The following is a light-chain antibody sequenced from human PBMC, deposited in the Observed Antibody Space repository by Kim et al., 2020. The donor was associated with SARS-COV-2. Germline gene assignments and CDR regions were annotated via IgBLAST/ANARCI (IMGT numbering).Light chain of an antibody. CDR2: YDD. CDR1: SSNIGNNA. J-gene: IGLJ3*02. V-gene: IGLV1-36*01. Sequence: RQRVTISCSGSSSNIGNNAVNWYQQLPGKAPKLLIYYDDMLPSGVSDRFSGSKSGTSASLAISGLQSEDEADYYCAAWDDSLNGPVFGGGTKVT. CDR3: AAWDDSLNGPV.